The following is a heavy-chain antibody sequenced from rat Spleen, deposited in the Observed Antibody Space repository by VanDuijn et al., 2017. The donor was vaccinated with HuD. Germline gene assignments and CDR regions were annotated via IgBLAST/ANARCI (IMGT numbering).Heavy chain of an antibody. D-gene: IGHD1-6*01. J-gene: IGHJ3*01. CDR2: INYDGRST. CDR1: GFTFSSFP. CDR3: TTYSDYATSPFAY. V-gene: IGHV5-20*01. Sequence: EVQLVESGGGLVQPGGSLKLSCAASGFTFSSFPMAWVRQAPKKGLEWVATINYDGRSTFYRDSVRARFTISRDNAKNILYLQVDSLKPEDTATYYCTTYSDYATSPFAYWGRGALVTVSS.